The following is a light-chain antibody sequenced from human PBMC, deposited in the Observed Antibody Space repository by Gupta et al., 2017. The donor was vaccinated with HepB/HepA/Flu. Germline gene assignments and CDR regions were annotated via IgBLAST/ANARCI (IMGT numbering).Light chain of an antibody. CDR1: QGISTW. CDR3: QQTNSFPRT. J-gene: IGKJ1*01. CDR2: AAS. Sequence: DIQMTQSPSYVAASVGDRVTITCRASQGISTWLAWYQQKPVKAPKVLIYAASTLQSGVPPRCSGSGSGTDFTLTISSLHPDDFATYYCQQTNSFPRTFGQGTKVDIK. V-gene: IGKV1-12*01.